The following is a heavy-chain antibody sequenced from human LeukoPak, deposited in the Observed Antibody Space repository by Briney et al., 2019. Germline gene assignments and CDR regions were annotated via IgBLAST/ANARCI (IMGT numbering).Heavy chain of an antibody. CDR1: GFTVSSNY. Sequence: GGSLRLSCAASGFTVSSNYMSWVRQAPGKGLEWVSVIYSGGSTYYADSVKGRFTISRDNSKSTLYLQMNSLRAEDTAVYYCARDAVNWGFSWSYFDLWGRGTLVTVSS. V-gene: IGHV3-53*01. CDR3: ARDAVNWGFSWSYFDL. CDR2: IYSGGST. J-gene: IGHJ2*01. D-gene: IGHD7-27*01.